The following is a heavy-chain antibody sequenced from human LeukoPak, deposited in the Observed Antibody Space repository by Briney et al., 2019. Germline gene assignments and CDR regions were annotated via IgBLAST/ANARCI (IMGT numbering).Heavy chain of an antibody. CDR3: ARSDIVVVPAAMPAYWFDP. V-gene: IGHV1-69*01. D-gene: IGHD2-2*01. CDR2: IIPIFGTA. CDR1: GGTFSSYA. Sequence: ASVKVSRKASGGTFSSYAISWVRQAPGQGLEWMGGIIPIFGTANYAQKFQGRVTITADESTSTAYMELSSLRSEDTAVYYCARSDIVVVPAAMPAYWFDPWGQGTLVTVSS. J-gene: IGHJ5*02.